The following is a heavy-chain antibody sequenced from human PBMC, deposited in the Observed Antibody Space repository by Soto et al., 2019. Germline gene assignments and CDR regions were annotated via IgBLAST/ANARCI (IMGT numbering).Heavy chain of an antibody. V-gene: IGHV4-39*01. CDR2: IHYSGTT. Sequence: PSETLSLTCTVSGGSISSSNYYWGWVRQPPGKGLEWIATIHYSGTTYYNPSLKSRVTIFVDTSKNQFSLRLTSVTAADTAVYYCARQVYGSGSYAYYFDYWGQGTLVTVSS. CDR1: GGSISSSNYY. CDR3: ARQVYGSGSYAYYFDY. J-gene: IGHJ4*02. D-gene: IGHD3-10*01.